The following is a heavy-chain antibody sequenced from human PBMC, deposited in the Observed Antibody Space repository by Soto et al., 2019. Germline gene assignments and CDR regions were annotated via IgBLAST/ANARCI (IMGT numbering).Heavy chain of an antibody. CDR2: IWRDGNSQ. CDR1: GFSFSSYN. V-gene: IGHV3-33*01. Sequence: QVQLVESGGGVVQPGRSLRLSCAASGFSFSSYNMHWVRQAPGKGLEWVPFIWRDGNSQSHADSVKGRFTVSRDNSKNTLYLQMDSLRGEDTAVYYCATDSWGPEVWGEGTSVTVSS. J-gene: IGHJ6*04. D-gene: IGHD7-27*01. CDR3: ATDSWGPEV.